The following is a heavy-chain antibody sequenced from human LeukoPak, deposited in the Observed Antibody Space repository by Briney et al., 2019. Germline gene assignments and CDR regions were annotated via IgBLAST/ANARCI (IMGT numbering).Heavy chain of an antibody. J-gene: IGHJ4*02. V-gene: IGHV1-2*06. Sequence: ASVTVSCTASGYTFTGYFMHWVRQAPGQGLEWMGRINPNSGGTNFAQKFQGRVTMTRDTSISTAYMELSRLRSDDTAVFYCARTPVEMSATGEFDYWGQGTLVTVSS. D-gene: IGHD7-27*01. CDR2: INPNSGGT. CDR1: GYTFTGYF. CDR3: ARTPVEMSATGEFDY.